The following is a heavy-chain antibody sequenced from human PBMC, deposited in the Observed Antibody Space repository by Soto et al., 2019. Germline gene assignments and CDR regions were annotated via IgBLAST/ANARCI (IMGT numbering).Heavy chain of an antibody. CDR3: ARTQTFTGYYGVFAV. V-gene: IGHV3-23*01. CDR1: GFSFAGYA. D-gene: IGHD3-9*01. Sequence: EVQLWESGGGFVQPGGSLRLSCAATGFSFAGYALTWVRQAPGKGLEWLSAVSGGGASTDYADSVKGRFSISRDISGNMIYMQVNRLTADYTATYYCARTQTFTGYYGVFAVWGQGTRGTVAT. J-gene: IGHJ4*02. CDR2: VSGGGAST.